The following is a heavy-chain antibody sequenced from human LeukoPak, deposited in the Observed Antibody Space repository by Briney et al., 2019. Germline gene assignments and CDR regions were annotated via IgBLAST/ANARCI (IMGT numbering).Heavy chain of an antibody. J-gene: IGHJ5*02. CDR1: GGSFSGYY. Sequence: SETLSLTCAVYGGSFSGYYWSWIRQPPGKGLEWIGEINHSGSTNYNPSLKSQVTRSVDTSKNQFSLKLSSVTAADSAVYYCARGRCSSTSRYWYWFDPWGQGTLVTVSS. V-gene: IGHV4-34*01. CDR2: INHSGST. D-gene: IGHD2-2*01. CDR3: ARGRCSSTSRYWYWFDP.